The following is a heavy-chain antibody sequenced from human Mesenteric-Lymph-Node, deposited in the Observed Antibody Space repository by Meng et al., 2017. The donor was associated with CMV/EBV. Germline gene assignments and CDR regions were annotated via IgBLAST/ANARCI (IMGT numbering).Heavy chain of an antibody. J-gene: IGHJ4*02. D-gene: IGHD1-26*01. CDR3: ARSTSGSPEY. CDR2: ISYDGSKK. Sequence: GGSLRLSCAASGFTFSSFAMHWVRQAPGKGLEWVAVISYDGSKKYYADPVKGRFTISRDNSKNTVNLQMDSLRAEDTAVYYCARSTSGSPEYWGQGTLVTVSS. CDR1: GFTFSSFA. V-gene: IGHV3-30-3*01.